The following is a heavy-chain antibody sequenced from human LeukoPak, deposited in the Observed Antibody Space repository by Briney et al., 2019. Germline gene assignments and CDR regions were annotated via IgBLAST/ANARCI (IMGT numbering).Heavy chain of an antibody. V-gene: IGHV3-7*01. J-gene: IGHJ4*02. CDR2: IKQDGSEK. Sequence: PGGSLRLSCAASGFTFSSYWMSWVRQAPGKGLEWVANIKQDGSEKYYVDSVKGRFTISRDNAKNSLYLQMNSLRAEDTAVYYCALFGVLYYFDYWGQGTLVTVSS. D-gene: IGHD3-10*02. CDR1: GFTFSSYW. CDR3: ALFGVLYYFDY.